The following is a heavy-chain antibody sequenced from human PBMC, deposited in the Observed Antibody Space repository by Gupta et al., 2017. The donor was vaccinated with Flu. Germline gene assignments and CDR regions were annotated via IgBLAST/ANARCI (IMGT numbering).Heavy chain of an antibody. D-gene: IGHD5-18*01. V-gene: IGHV4-39*01. J-gene: IGHJ1*01. CDR1: GGSISNRDYY. Sequence: CTVSGGSISNRDYYWGWVRQPPGKGLEWIGSIYHNGDTYYNPSLKSRLTMSVDTPKNQVSLNLSPVTAADSAVYYCAAEYTGPSNSNRGQG. CDR2: IYHNGDT. CDR3: AAEYTGPSNSN.